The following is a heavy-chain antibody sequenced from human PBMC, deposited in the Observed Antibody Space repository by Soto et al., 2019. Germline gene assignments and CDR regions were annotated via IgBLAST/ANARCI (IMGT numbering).Heavy chain of an antibody. Sequence: QVQLVESGGGLVQPGRSLRLSCAASGFTFSNYAMHWVRQAPGKGLDWVAVVSFDGSNSYYADSVKGRFTISRDNAKNTLFLQMNSLRPEDTAVYFCARPIVPAIQNHPYYYYGLDVWGQGTTVTVSS. V-gene: IGHV3-30-3*01. D-gene: IGHD2-2*01. CDR2: VSFDGSNS. CDR1: GFTFSNYA. CDR3: ARPIVPAIQNHPYYYYGLDV. J-gene: IGHJ6*02.